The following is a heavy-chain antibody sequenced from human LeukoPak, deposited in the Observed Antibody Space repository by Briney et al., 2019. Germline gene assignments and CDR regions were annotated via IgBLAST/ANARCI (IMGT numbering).Heavy chain of an antibody. CDR3: ARRDSSGWYYFDY. CDR1: GYSFSSYW. CDR2: IYPGDSDT. V-gene: IGHV5-51*01. D-gene: IGHD6-19*01. Sequence: PGESLKISCKGSGYSFSSYWIGWVRPMPGKGLEWMGIIYPGDSDTRYSPSFQGQVTISAVKSISTAYLQWSSRKASDTAMYYCARRDSSGWYYFDYWGQGTLVTVSS. J-gene: IGHJ4*02.